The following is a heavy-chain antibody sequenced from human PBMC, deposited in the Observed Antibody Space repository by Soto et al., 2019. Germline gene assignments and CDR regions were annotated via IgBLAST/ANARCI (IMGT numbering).Heavy chain of an antibody. CDR3: ARGPLNWNYFFWFDP. CDR2: ISSSSSYI. CDR1: GFIYSSFS. D-gene: IGHD1-7*01. J-gene: IGHJ5*02. V-gene: IGHV3-21*01. Sequence: PGGSLSLSCAPLGFIYSSFSINCGRHAPQKGLEWVSSISSSSSYIYYADSVKARFTISRDNAKNSLYLQMNSLRAEDTAVYYCARGPLNWNYFFWFDPWGQGTLVTVSS.